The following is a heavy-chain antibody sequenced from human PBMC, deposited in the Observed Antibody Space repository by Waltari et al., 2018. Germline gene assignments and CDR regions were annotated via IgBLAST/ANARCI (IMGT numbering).Heavy chain of an antibody. Sequence: EVQLLESGGGLVQPGESLRLSCAAAGFPFISSAISWVRQGPGKGLEWVSVISGPGLTTYYADSVKGRFSISRDNSRSTLYLQINSLRGDDTAVYYCAKVGGVAAAEFQFDFWGRGTLVTVSS. D-gene: IGHD2-2*01. CDR3: AKVGGVAAAEFQFDF. J-gene: IGHJ4*02. V-gene: IGHV3-23*01. CDR1: GFPFISSA. CDR2: ISGPGLTT.